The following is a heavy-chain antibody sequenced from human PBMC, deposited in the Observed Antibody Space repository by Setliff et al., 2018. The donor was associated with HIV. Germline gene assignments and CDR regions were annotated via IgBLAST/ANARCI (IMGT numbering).Heavy chain of an antibody. CDR3: ARDSRXXILVTPDAFDI. Sequence: PGGSLRLSCAASGFTFSNCWMGWVRQAPGKGLEWVANIKQDGSEKYYVDSVKGRFTISRDNAKNSLYLQMNSLRAEYTXXYYCARDSRXXILVTPDAFDIWGQGTMVTVSS. J-gene: IGHJ3*02. V-gene: IGHV3-7*03. D-gene: IGHD3-22*01. CDR1: GFTFSNCW. CDR2: IKQDGSEK.